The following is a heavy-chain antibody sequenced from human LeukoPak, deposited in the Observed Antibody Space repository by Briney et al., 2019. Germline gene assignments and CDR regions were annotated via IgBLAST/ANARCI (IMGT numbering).Heavy chain of an antibody. V-gene: IGHV7-4-1*02. D-gene: IGHD3-10*01. CDR2: INTNTGNP. CDR3: ARELPRITMVRGVIRGTSWFDP. J-gene: IGHJ5*02. CDR1: GYTFTSYA. Sequence: GASVKVSCKASGYTFTSYAMNWVRQAPGQGLEWMGWINTNTGNPTYAQGFTGRFVFSLDTSVSTAYLQISSLKAEDTAVYYCARELPRITMVRGVIRGTSWFDPWGQGTLVTVSS.